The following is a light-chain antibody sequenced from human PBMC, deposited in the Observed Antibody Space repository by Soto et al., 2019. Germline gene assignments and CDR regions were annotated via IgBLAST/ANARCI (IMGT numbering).Light chain of an antibody. CDR1: RTVGSK. CDR2: DAS. J-gene: IGKJ2*01. Sequence: EIVMTQSPATLSVSPGERITLSCRASRTVGSKLAWYQQKPGQAPRLLISDASTRASGIPARFSGSGSGTEFTLTISGLQSEDFAVYYCQQYSNWKTFGQGTKLEIK. V-gene: IGKV3-15*01. CDR3: QQYSNWKT.